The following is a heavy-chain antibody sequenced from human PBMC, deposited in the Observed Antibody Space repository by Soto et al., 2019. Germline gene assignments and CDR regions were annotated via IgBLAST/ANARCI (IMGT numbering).Heavy chain of an antibody. V-gene: IGHV4-34*01. Sequence: SETLSLTCAVYGGSFSGYLWSWIRQPPGKGLEWIGEINHSGSTNYSPSLKSRVTISVDTSKNQFSLKLSSVTAADTAVYYCDSSSWSNSYFYYMDVWGKGTTVTVSS. D-gene: IGHD6-13*01. CDR3: DSSSWSNSYFYYMDV. CDR2: INHSGST. CDR1: GGSFSGYL. J-gene: IGHJ6*03.